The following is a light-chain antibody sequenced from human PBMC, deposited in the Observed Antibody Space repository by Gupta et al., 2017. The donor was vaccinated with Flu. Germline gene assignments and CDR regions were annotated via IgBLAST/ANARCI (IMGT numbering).Light chain of an antibody. J-gene: IGLJ2*01. Sequence: QLVLPQSPSASAPLGASVKLTCTLSSGHSSYAIAWHQQQPEKGPRYLMKLNSDGSHSKGDGIPDRFSGSSSGAERYLTISRLQSEDEADYYWQTGGTGVVFGGGTKVTGL. CDR2: LNSDGSH. CDR3: QTGGTGVV. CDR1: SGHSSYA. V-gene: IGLV4-69*01.